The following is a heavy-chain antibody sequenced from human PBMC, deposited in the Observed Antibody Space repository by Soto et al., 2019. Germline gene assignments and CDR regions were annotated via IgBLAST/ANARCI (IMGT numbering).Heavy chain of an antibody. Sequence: SVNVSCKASGGTFSSYAISWVRQAPGQGLEWMGGIIPIFGTANYAQKFQGRVTITADKSTSTAYMELSSLRSEDTAVYYCARTHSIAVAGTGLDYWGQGTLVTVSS. J-gene: IGHJ4*02. CDR3: ARTHSIAVAGTGLDY. CDR2: IIPIFGTA. V-gene: IGHV1-69*06. D-gene: IGHD6-19*01. CDR1: GGTFSSYA.